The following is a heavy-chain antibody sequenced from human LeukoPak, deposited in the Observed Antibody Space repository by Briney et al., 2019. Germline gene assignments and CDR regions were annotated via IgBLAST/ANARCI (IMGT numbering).Heavy chain of an antibody. CDR2: ISGSGSTI. V-gene: IGHV3-48*03. Sequence: GGSLRLSCAASGFTFRGYEMNWVRQAPGKGLEWISYISGSGSTIKYVDSVKGRFTISRDNAKNSLYLQMNSLRAEDTAVYYCARSTVTNYFDSWGQGTLVTVSP. CDR3: ARSTVTNYFDS. J-gene: IGHJ4*02. D-gene: IGHD4-17*01. CDR1: GFTFRGYE.